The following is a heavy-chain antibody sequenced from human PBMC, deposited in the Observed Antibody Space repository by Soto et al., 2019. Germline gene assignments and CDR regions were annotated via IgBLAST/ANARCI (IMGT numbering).Heavy chain of an antibody. D-gene: IGHD3-10*01. CDR1: GGSISSYY. V-gene: IGHV4-59*01. Sequence: QVQLQESGPGLVKPSETLSLTCTVSGGSISSYYWSWIRQPPGKGLEWIGYIYYSGSTNYNPSLKSRVTISVDTSKNQFSLKLSSVTAADTAVYYCARDSGYYYGSGNYGMDVWGQGTTVTVSS. CDR3: ARDSGYYYGSGNYGMDV. CDR2: IYYSGST. J-gene: IGHJ6*02.